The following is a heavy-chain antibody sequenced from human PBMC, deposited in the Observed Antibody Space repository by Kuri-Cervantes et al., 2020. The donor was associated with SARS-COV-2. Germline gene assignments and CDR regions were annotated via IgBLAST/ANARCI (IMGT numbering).Heavy chain of an antibody. J-gene: IGHJ6*02. CDR1: GFTFSSYA. CDR3: AKDAGLEQLDFYYYGMDF. V-gene: IGHV3-23*01. D-gene: IGHD1-1*01. CDR2: ISGSGGST. Sequence: GGSPRLSCAASGFTFSSYAMSWVRQAPGKGLEWVSAISGSGGSTYYADSVKGRFTISRDNSKNTLYLQMNSLRPEDTAVYYCAKDAGLEQLDFYYYGMDFWGQGTTVTVSS.